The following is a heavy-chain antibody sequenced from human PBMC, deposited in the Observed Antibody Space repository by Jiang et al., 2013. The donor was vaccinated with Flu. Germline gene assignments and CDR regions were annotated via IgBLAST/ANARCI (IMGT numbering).Heavy chain of an antibody. D-gene: IGHD6-13*01. V-gene: IGHV1-46*03. J-gene: IGHJ5*02. CDR2: INPSGGST. CDR1: GYTFTSYY. Sequence: GAEVKKPGASVKVSCKASGYTFTSYYMHWVRQAPGQGLEWMGIINPSGGSTSYAQKFQGRVTMTRDTSTSTVYMELSSLRSEDTAVYYCARDLNPIAAAGTGGWFDPWGQGTLV. CDR3: ARDLNPIAAAGTGGWFDP.